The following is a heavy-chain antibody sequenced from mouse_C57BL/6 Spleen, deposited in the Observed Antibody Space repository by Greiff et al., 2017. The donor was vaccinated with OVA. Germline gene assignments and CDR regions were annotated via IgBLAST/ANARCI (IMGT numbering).Heavy chain of an antibody. Sequence: VQLQQSGPELVKPGASVKIPCKASGYTFTDYNMDWVKQSHGKSLEWIGDINPNNGGTIYNQKFKGKATLTVDKSSSTAYMELRSLTSEDTAVYYCARRLYYDYGFAYWGQGTLVTVSA. D-gene: IGHD2-4*01. CDR3: ARRLYYDYGFAY. CDR2: INPNNGGT. CDR1: GYTFTDYN. V-gene: IGHV1-18*01. J-gene: IGHJ3*01.